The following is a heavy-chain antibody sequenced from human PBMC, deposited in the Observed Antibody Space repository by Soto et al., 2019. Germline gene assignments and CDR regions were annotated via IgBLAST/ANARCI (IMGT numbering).Heavy chain of an antibody. V-gene: IGHV1-69*05. CDR2: IMPIFRTA. CDR3: ARDKDRAQLGGNYYYEMDV. J-gene: IGHJ6*02. D-gene: IGHD3-3*02. Sequence: QVQVVQSGAEVKKPGSSVKVSCKTSGGTFSTSAISWVRQAPGQGLEWMGGIMPIFRTADYAQRCQGRVTISTDKSASTAYLELRSLTSENTAIYYCARDKDRAQLGGNYYYEMDVWGQGTTVTVTS. CDR1: GGTFSTSA.